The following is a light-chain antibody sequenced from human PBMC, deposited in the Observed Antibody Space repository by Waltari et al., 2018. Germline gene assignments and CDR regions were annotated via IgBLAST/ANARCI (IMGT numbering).Light chain of an antibody. J-gene: IGLJ1*01. CDR3: TSHASGSTLYV. Sequence: QSALTQPASVSGSPGQSITIPCTVTSSDIGAYNYVSWYQQHPGKAPKLMISDVSNRPSGVSNRFSGSKSGNTAYLTISGLQAEDEADYYCTSHASGSTLYVFGTGTRVTVL. CDR1: SSDIGAYNY. CDR2: DVS. V-gene: IGLV2-14*01.